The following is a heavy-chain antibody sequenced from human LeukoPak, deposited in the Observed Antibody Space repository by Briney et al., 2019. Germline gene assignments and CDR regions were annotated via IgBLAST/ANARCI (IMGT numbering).Heavy chain of an antibody. CDR3: AKYWIRD. V-gene: IGHV3-7*01. D-gene: IGHD2/OR15-2a*01. J-gene: IGHJ1*01. Sequence: GGSLRLSCAGSGFTFSRSWMTWVRQAPGKGLEWVANIKEDGSEKYYVDSVKGRFTISRDNAKNSLFLQMNSLRIEDTAVYYCAKYWIRDWGQGTQVSVSS. CDR2: IKEDGSEK. CDR1: GFTFSRSW.